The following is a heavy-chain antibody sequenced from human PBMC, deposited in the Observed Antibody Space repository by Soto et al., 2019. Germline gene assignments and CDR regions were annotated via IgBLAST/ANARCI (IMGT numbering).Heavy chain of an antibody. CDR1: GFTFSAYW. J-gene: IGHJ4*02. D-gene: IGHD1-1*01. CDR2: ISDDGSTA. CDR3: ARGPRVSSTGTGAH. Sequence: LRLSCAVSGFTFSAYWMHWVRQVPGKGLTWVSRISDDGSTATYADSVKGRFIISRDNAKNTLYLEMNTLRADDSGLYYCARGPRVSSTGTGAHWGRGTLVTVSS. V-gene: IGHV3-74*01.